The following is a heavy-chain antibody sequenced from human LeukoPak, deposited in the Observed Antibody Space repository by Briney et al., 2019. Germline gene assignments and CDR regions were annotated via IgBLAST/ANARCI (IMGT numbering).Heavy chain of an antibody. Sequence: PSETLSLTCTVSGGSISSSSYYWGWIRQPPGKGLEWIGSIYTSGSTNYNPSLKSRVTMSVDTSKNQFSLKLSSVTAADTAVYYCARDQGIAAAGHGFDYWGQGTLVTVSS. J-gene: IGHJ4*02. CDR3: ARDQGIAAAGHGFDY. CDR2: IYTSGST. D-gene: IGHD6-13*01. CDR1: GGSISSSSYY. V-gene: IGHV4-39*07.